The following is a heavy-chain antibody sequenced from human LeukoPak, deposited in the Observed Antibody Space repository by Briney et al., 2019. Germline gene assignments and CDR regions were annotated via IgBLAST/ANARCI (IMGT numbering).Heavy chain of an antibody. Sequence: PSETLSLTRTVSGGSISSTSYYWGWIRQPPGKGLEWIGSVFYSGTTYYNPSLKSRVTISVDTSKNQFSLKLTSVTAPDTAVYYCARGVSSWYWGQGALVTVSS. CDR1: GGSISSTSYY. J-gene: IGHJ4*02. V-gene: IGHV4-39*01. CDR2: VFYSGTT. CDR3: ARGVSSWY. D-gene: IGHD6-13*01.